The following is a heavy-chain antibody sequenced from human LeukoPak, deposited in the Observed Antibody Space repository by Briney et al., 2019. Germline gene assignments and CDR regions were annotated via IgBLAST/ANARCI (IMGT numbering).Heavy chain of an antibody. CDR2: VSGSGHST. CDR1: EFTFINYA. D-gene: IGHD1-26*01. J-gene: IGHJ4*02. V-gene: IGHV3-23*01. CDR3: AKGGPPTGASPRPWDFNY. Sequence: GGSLRLSCAASEFTFINYAMNWVRQAPGKGLEWVSTVSGSGHSTYYADSVKGRFTISRDNSKNTLYLQMNSLRVEDTAVYYCAKGGPPTGASPRPWDFNYWGQGTLVTVSS.